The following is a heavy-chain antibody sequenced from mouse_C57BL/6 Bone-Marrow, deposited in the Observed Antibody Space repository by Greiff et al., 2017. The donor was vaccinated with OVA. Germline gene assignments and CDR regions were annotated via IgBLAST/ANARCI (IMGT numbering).Heavy chain of an antibody. D-gene: IGHD2-1*01. CDR1: GYTFTDYY. J-gene: IGHJ2*01. Sequence: VQLQQSGPVLVKPGASVKMSCKASGYTFTDYYMNWVKQSHGKSLEWIGVINPYNGGTSYNQKFKGKATLTVDKSSSTAYMELNSLTSEDSAVYYCARDGNYEDFDYWGQGTTLTVSS. CDR2: INPYNGGT. V-gene: IGHV1-19*01. CDR3: ARDGNYEDFDY.